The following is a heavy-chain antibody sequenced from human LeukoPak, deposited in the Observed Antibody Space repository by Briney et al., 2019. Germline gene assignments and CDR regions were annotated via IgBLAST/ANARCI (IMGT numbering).Heavy chain of an antibody. CDR3: ARDSPYYYDSSGYYPNYYYGMDV. D-gene: IGHD3-22*01. J-gene: IGHJ6*02. CDR1: GYTFTSYA. CDR2: INTNTGNP. Sequence: ASVKVSCKASGYTFTSYAMNWVRQAPGQGLEWMGWINTNTGNPTYAQGFTGRFVFSLDTSVSTAYLQISSLKAEDTAVYYCARDSPYYYDSSGYYPNYYYGMDVWGQGTTVTVSS. V-gene: IGHV7-4-1*02.